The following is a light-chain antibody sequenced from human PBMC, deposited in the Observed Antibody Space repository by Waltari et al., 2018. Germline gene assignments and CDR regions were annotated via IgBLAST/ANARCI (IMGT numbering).Light chain of an antibody. CDR2: WAS. J-gene: IGKJ2*02. Sequence: DIVLTQSLVSLSLYLGQRATISCRFSQSVLSSTNSNNYLAWYQQRPGQPPKLLFYWASTRVSGVPDRFDGSGSGTDFTLTISSLQAEDLAVYYCQQYYTTPCTFGQGTRLEIK. CDR1: QSVLSSTNSNNY. CDR3: QQYYTTPCT. V-gene: IGKV4-1*01.